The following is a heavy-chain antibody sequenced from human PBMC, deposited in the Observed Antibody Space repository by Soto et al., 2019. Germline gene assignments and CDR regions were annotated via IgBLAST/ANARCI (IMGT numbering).Heavy chain of an antibody. CDR3: ARGTYYYDSSGYLSHYYGMDV. D-gene: IGHD3-22*01. CDR1: GYSFTSYW. Sequence: GESLKISCKGSGYSFTSYWSGWVRQMPGKGLEWMGIIYPGDSDTRYSPSFQGQVTISADKSISTAYLQWSSLKASDTAMYYCARGTYYYDSSGYLSHYYGMDVWGQGTTVTSP. J-gene: IGHJ6*02. CDR2: IYPGDSDT. V-gene: IGHV5-51*01.